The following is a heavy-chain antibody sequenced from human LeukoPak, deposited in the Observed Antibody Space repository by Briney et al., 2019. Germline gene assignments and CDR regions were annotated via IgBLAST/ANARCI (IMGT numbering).Heavy chain of an antibody. D-gene: IGHD5-18*01. V-gene: IGHV3-23*01. J-gene: IGHJ4*02. CDR2: ISGSGGST. Sequence: PGGSLRLSCAASGFTFSSYAVSWVRQAPGKGLEWVSAISGSGGSTYYADSVKGRFTISRDNSKNTLYLQMNSLRAEDTAVYYCAKDRRYSYGSFDYWGQGTLVTVSS. CDR1: GFTFSSYA. CDR3: AKDRRYSYGSFDY.